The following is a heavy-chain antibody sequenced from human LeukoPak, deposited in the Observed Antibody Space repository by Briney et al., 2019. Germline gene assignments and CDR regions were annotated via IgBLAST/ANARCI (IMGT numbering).Heavy chain of an antibody. V-gene: IGHV4-34*01. CDR2: INHSGST. J-gene: IGHJ4*02. D-gene: IGHD6-19*01. Sequence: PSETLSLTCAVYGGSFSGYYWSWIRQPPGKGLEWIGEINHSGSTNYNPSLKSRVTISVDTSKNQFSLKLSSVTAADTAVYYCARSEWLVRGGDDYWGQGTLVTVSS. CDR3: ARSEWLVRGGDDY. CDR1: GGSFSGYY.